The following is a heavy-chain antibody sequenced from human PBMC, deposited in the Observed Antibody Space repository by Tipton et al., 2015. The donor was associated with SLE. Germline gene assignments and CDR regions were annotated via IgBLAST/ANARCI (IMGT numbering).Heavy chain of an antibody. CDR3: ARDRRRGSSYNNWFDP. CDR2: ISAYNGNT. J-gene: IGHJ5*02. CDR1: GYTFTNYG. D-gene: IGHD6-6*01. Sequence: QLVQSGAEVKKPGASVKVSCKASGYTFTNYGISWVQQAPGQGLEWMGRISAYNGNTNYAQKFQGRVTMTTDTSTSTAYMELRSLRSDAAAVYYCARDRRRGSSYNNWFDPWGQGTLVTVSS. V-gene: IGHV1-18*01.